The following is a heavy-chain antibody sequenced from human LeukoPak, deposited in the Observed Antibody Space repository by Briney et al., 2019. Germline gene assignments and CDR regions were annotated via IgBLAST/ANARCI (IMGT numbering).Heavy chain of an antibody. Sequence: GGSLRPSFAASGFTLRNYWVHRVRQTPGEGVVWVSRIYSDGSSTSYADSVKGRFTISRDNAKNTLYLQMNSLRAEDTAVYYCARGEAAAGATGFDYWGQGTLVTVSS. CDR2: IYSDGSST. CDR3: ARGEAAAGATGFDY. J-gene: IGHJ4*02. CDR1: GFTLRNYW. V-gene: IGHV3-74*01. D-gene: IGHD6-13*01.